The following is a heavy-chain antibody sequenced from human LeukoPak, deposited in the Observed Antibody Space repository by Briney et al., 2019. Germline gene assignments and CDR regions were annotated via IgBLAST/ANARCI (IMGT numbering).Heavy chain of an antibody. CDR2: ISASGSAT. V-gene: IGHV3-23*01. J-gene: IGHJ4*02. CDR3: AKDPNY. CDR1: GFIFSNYG. Sequence: PGGSLRLSCAASGFIFSNYGMNWVRQAPGKGLEWVAAISASGSATSYADSVRGRFTISRDNSKSTTYLQMNSLRAEDTAVFYCAKDPNYWGQGTLVTVSS.